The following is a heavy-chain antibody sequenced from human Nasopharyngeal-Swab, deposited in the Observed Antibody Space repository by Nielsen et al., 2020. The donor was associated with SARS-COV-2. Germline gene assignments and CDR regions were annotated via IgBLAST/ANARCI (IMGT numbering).Heavy chain of an antibody. Sequence: VRQAPGKGLEWVAHIKQGGTQQYYVDSVKGRFTISRDNAKNSLYLQMNSLRADDTAVYYCTRYCSTTNCPRGFDYWGQGTLVTVSS. CDR2: IKQGGTQQ. CDR3: TRYCSTTNCPRGFDY. V-gene: IGHV3-7*01. D-gene: IGHD2-2*01. J-gene: IGHJ4*02.